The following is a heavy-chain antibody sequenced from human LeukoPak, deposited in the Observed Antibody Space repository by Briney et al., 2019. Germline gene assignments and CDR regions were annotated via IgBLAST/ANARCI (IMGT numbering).Heavy chain of an antibody. D-gene: IGHD7-27*01. V-gene: IGHV4-59*01. CDR1: GGSISSYY. J-gene: IGHJ5*02. CDR3: ALGLNWFDP. Sequence: SETLSLTCTVSGGSISSYYWSWIRQPPGKGLEWIGYIYYTGSTNYSPSLKSRVTISVDTSKNQFSLKLSSVTAADTAVYYCALGLNWFDPWGQGTLVTVSS. CDR2: IYYTGST.